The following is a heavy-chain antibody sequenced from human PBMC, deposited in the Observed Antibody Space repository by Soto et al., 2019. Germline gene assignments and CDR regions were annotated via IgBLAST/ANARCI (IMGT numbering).Heavy chain of an antibody. CDR2: IIPILGIA. CDR1: GGTFSSYT. CDR3: AREVGGMTTVTTRPDWFDP. D-gene: IGHD4-4*01. J-gene: IGHJ5*02. Sequence: GASVKVSCKASGGTFSSYTISWVRQAPGQGLEWMGRIIPILGIANYAQKFQGRVTITADKSTSTAYMELSSLRSEDTAVYYCAREVGGMTTVTTRPDWFDPWGQGTLVTVSS. V-gene: IGHV1-69*04.